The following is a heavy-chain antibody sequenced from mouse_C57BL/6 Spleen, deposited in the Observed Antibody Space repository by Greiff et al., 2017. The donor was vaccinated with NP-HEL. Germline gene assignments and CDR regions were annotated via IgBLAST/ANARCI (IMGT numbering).Heavy chain of an antibody. CDR2: IRLKSDNYAT. CDR3: TGSYDYDADGLDY. D-gene: IGHD2-4*01. Sequence: EVQVVESGGGLVQPGGSMKLSCVASGFTFSNYWMNWVRQSPEKGLEWVAQIRLKSDNYATHYAESVKGRFTISRDDSKSSVYLQMNNLRAEDTGIYYCTGSYDYDADGLDYWGQGTTLTVSS. CDR1: GFTFSNYW. V-gene: IGHV6-3*01. J-gene: IGHJ2*01.